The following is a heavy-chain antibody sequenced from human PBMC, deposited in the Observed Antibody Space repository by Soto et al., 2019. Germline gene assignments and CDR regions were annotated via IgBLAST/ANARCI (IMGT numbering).Heavy chain of an antibody. D-gene: IGHD6-13*01. CDR2: INHDGSKT. J-gene: IGHJ4*02. CDR1: GFPLEKYG. V-gene: IGHV3-74*01. Sequence: GGSLRLSCAVSGFPLEKYGMNWVRQAPGKGPAWVSRINHDGSKTEYADSVKGRFTISRDNTNNTLYLQMNSLRVEDTAMYYCVREPWGFSGTWYDYWGQGTLVTVSS. CDR3: VREPWGFSGTWYDY.